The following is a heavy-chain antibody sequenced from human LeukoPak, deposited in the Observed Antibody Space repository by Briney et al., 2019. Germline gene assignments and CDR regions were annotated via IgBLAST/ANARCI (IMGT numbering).Heavy chain of an antibody. V-gene: IGHV1-69*06. Sequence: ASVKVSCKASGYTFTGYYMHWVRQAPGQGLEWMGGIIPIFGTANYAQKFQGRVTITADKSTSTAYMELSSLRSEDTAVYYCAREGPGIAVAGNWFDPWGQGTLVTVSS. CDR1: GYTFTGYY. CDR2: IIPIFGTA. D-gene: IGHD6-19*01. CDR3: AREGPGIAVAGNWFDP. J-gene: IGHJ5*02.